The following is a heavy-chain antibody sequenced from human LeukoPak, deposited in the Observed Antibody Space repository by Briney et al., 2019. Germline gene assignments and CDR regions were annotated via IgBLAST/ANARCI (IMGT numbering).Heavy chain of an antibody. D-gene: IGHD6-19*01. CDR3: ARGRQFYYFDY. J-gene: IGHJ4*02. V-gene: IGHV3-48*02. CDR2: ISPSSNTI. Sequence: GGSLRLSCAASGFTFSNYNMNWVRQAPGKGLEWVSFISPSSNTIYYADSVKGRFTISRDNAKNSLYLQMNSLGDEDTAVYYCARGRQFYYFDYWGQGTLVTVSS. CDR1: GFTFSNYN.